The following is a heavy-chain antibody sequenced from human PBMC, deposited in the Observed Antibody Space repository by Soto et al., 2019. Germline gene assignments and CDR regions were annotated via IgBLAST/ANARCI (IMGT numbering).Heavy chain of an antibody. CDR2: FYYGSNT. CDR3: AGSPEETAQNLRWFRFDP. CDR1: GDSINGGKFY. V-gene: IGHV4-39*01. D-gene: IGHD3-10*01. Sequence: HLQLQESGPGLVKPSETLSLTCTVSGDSINGGKFYWGWIRQTPAKGLEWIASFYYGSNTYYNPYFKRRVTLSGDSRNNQFSLRLTSVLAADGGVYSGAGSPEETAQNLRWFRFDPLGQGTRVIVSS. J-gene: IGHJ5*02.